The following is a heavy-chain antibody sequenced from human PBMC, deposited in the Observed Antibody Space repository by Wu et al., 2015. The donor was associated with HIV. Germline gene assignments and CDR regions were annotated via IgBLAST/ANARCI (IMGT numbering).Heavy chain of an antibody. CDR1: GFTFNNKY. D-gene: IGHD2/OR15-2a*01. Sequence: QVQLVQSGAEVKKPGASVKVSCQASGFTFNNKYMHWVRQAPGQGLEWMGVLNPSANKMSYAQSFQGRVTMTSDKSTTVVYMELDSLRSDDTAVYYCATRIGGTMEAFNIWGQGTMVTVSS. V-gene: IGHV1-46*02. J-gene: IGHJ3*02. CDR3: ATRIGGTMEAFNI. CDR2: LNPSANKM.